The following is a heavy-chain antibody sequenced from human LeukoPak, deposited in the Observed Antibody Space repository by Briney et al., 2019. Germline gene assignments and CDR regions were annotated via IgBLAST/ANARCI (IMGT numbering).Heavy chain of an antibody. D-gene: IGHD3-22*01. CDR2: IYYSGST. Sequence: PSETLSLTCTVSGGSISSGGYYWSWIRQHPGKGLEWIGYIYYSGSTYYNPSLKSRLTISVDTSKNQFSLKLSSVTAADTAVYYCARLYYYDSSGPGGGDYWGQGTLVTVSA. J-gene: IGHJ4*02. CDR1: GGSISSGGYY. V-gene: IGHV4-31*03. CDR3: ARLYYYDSSGPGGGDY.